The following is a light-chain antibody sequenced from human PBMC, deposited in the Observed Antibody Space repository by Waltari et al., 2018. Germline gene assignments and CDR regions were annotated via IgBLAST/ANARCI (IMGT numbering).Light chain of an antibody. CDR2: LGY. CDR1: QSLLQSNGYNY. V-gene: IGKV2-28*01. J-gene: IGKJ2*01. Sequence: IVMTQSQLSLPVTPGEPASISCRSSQSLLQSNGYNYLDWYLQKQGQSPHLLIYLGYNRASGVPDRFSGSGSGTDFTLKISRVEAEDVGVYYCMQTLQTPYTFGQGTKLEIK. CDR3: MQTLQTPYT.